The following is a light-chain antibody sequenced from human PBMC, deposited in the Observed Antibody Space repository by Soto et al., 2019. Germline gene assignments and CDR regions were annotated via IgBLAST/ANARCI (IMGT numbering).Light chain of an antibody. J-gene: IGKJ1*01. CDR1: QGISNY. V-gene: IGKV1-9*01. Sequence: DIQLTQSPSFLSASVGDRVTITCRASQGISNYVAWYQQKPGKAHKLLSDDAYSLESGVPSRFSGRRSGTEFTLTISDLQPDDFATYYCQQFKSYPWTFGQGTKVDIK. CDR3: QQFKSYPWT. CDR2: DAY.